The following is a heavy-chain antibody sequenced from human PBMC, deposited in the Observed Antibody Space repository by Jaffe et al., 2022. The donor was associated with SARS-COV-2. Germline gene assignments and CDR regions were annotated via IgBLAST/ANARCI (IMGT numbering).Heavy chain of an antibody. CDR3: ARMARGQRLVRGGWIDS. Sequence: EIQLVESGGGLVQPGGSLRLSCAASGFSLSDYWMTWVRQAPGKGLEWVANIKQDGTEKYYVDSVRGRFSISRDNADNSLYLQMNSLRDDDTAVYYCARMARGQRLVRGGWIDSWGQGSLVTVSS. D-gene: IGHD6-6*01. J-gene: IGHJ5*01. CDR1: GFSLSDYW. V-gene: IGHV3-7*03. CDR2: IKQDGTEK.